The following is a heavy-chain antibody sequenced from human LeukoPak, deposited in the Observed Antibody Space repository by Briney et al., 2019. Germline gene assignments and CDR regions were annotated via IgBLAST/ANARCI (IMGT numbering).Heavy chain of an antibody. V-gene: IGHV3-23*01. Sequence: GGSLRLSCAASGFTFSNYAMSWVRQAPGKGLEWVSTISNTGSDTYYADSVKGRFTISRDSTKNSVFLEIDRLKVGDTAVYYCAVQVRYGEMTDPGYWGQGTPVAVSS. J-gene: IGHJ4*02. CDR2: ISNTGSDT. CDR1: GFTFSNYA. CDR3: AVQVRYGEMTDPGY. D-gene: IGHD3-10*01.